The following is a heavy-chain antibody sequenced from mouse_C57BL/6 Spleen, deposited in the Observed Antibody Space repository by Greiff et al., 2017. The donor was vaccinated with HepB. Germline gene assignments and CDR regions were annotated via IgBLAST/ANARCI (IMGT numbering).Heavy chain of an antibody. J-gene: IGHJ2*01. CDR2: IHPNSGST. D-gene: IGHD1-1*01. V-gene: IGHV1-64*01. CDR1: GYTFTSYW. Sequence: QVHVKQPGAELVKPGASVKLSCKASGYTFTSYWMHWVKQRPGQGLEWIGMIHPNSGSTNYNEKFKSKATLTVDKSSSTAYMQLSSLTSEDSAVYYCASPLTTVVATPYYFDYWGQGTTLTVSS. CDR3: ASPLTTVVATPYYFDY.